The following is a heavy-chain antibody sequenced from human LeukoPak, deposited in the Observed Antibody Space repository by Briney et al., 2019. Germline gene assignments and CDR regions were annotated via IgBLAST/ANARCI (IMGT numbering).Heavy chain of an antibody. Sequence: GGSLRLSCAASGFTVSTNDMSWVRQAPGKGLEWVSSISSSSYIYYADSVKGRFTISRDNAKNSLYLQMNSLRAEDTAVYYCARVWRVVMGNDAFDIWGQGTMVTVSS. V-gene: IGHV3-69-1*01. CDR1: GFTVSTND. D-gene: IGHD2-21*01. CDR3: ARVWRVVMGNDAFDI. J-gene: IGHJ3*02. CDR2: ISSSSYI.